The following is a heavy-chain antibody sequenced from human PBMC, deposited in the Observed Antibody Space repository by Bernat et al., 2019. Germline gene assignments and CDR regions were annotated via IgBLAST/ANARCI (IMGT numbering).Heavy chain of an antibody. CDR1: GFTFSNAW. V-gene: IGHV3-15*07. CDR3: ARRGVSLGHFQH. D-gene: IGHD3-10*01. J-gene: IGHJ1*01. CDR2: IKSKTDGGTT. Sequence: EVQLVESGGGLVKPGGSLRLSCAASGFTFSNAWMNWVRQAPGKGLEWVGRIKSKTDGGTTDYAAPVKGRFTISRDDSKNTLYLQMNSLRAEDTAVYYCARRGVSLGHFQHWGQGTLVTVSS.